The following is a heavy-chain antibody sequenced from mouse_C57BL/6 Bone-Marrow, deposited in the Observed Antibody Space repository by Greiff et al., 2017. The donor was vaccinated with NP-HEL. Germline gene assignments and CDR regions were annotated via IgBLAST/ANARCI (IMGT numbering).Heavy chain of an antibody. CDR2: ISSGGSYT. Sequence: EVQLKESGGDLVKPGGSLKLSCAASGFTFSSYGMSWVRQTPDKRLEWVATISSGGSYTYYPDSVKGRFTISRDNAKNTLYLQMSSLKSEDTAMYYCARQLRPWFAYWGQGTLVTVSA. J-gene: IGHJ3*01. CDR1: GFTFSSYG. CDR3: ARQLRPWFAY. D-gene: IGHD3-2*02. V-gene: IGHV5-6*01.